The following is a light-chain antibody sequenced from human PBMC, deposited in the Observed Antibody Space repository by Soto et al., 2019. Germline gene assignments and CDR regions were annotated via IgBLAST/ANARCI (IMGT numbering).Light chain of an antibody. CDR3: AAWDDRLNGWV. CDR1: SSDVGYYDY. CDR2: EVT. V-gene: IGLV2-8*01. Sequence: QSALTQPPSASGFPGQSVTISCTGTSSDVGYYDYVSWYQQHPGKAPKLVIYEVTKRPSGVPDRVSASKSGNTASLTVSGLRAEDEADYYCAAWDDRLNGWVFGGGTKLTVL. J-gene: IGLJ3*02.